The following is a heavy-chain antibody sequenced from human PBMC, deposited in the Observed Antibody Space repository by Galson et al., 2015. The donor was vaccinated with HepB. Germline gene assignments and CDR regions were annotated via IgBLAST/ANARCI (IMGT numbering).Heavy chain of an antibody. CDR3: ARDPPRWRYYDSSGLPYYYYGMDV. Sequence: SVKVSCKASGYTFTGYYMHWVRQAPGQGLEWMGRINPNSGGTNYAQKFQGRVTMTRDTSISTAYMELSRLRSDDTAVYYCARDPPRWRYYDSSGLPYYYYGMDVWGQGTTVTVSS. J-gene: IGHJ6*02. D-gene: IGHD3-22*01. CDR2: INPNSGGT. CDR1: GYTFTGYY. V-gene: IGHV1-2*06.